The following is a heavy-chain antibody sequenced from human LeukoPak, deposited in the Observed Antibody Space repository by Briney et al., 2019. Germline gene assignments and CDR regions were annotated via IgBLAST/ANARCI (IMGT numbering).Heavy chain of an antibody. J-gene: IGHJ6*03. D-gene: IGHD3-16*02. CDR3: ARHIGGGIEDMDV. V-gene: IGHV4-61*05. CDR2: IYVTGST. Sequence: PSQTLSLTYTVHSRSISSSRYCWAWLRQPPGKGLEWIVYIYVTGSTRYNPYHQSRVTISLDTSRNQFFLKMSSVTAADTAVYYCARHIGGGIEDMDVWGKGTKVTVSS. CDR1: SRSISSSRYC.